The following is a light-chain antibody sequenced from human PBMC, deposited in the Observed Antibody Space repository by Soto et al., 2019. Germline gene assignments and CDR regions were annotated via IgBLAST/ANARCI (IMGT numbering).Light chain of an antibody. Sequence: QSALTQPRSVSGSPGQSVTISCAGTSSDVGAYNWVSWYQQHPGKVPKLMIYDVSRRPSGVPDRFSGSKSGNTASLTISGLQADDEADYYCCSYVGSYTLVFGGGTKLTVL. CDR3: CSYVGSYTLV. V-gene: IGLV2-11*01. CDR2: DVS. J-gene: IGLJ3*02. CDR1: SSDVGAYNW.